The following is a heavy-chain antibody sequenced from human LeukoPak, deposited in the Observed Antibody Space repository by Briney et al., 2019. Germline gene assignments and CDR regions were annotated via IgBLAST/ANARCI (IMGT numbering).Heavy chain of an antibody. V-gene: IGHV1-46*01. CDR2: VNPSGSST. CDR1: GYTFTSYY. Sequence: ASVKVSCKASGYTFTSYYMHWVRQAPGQGLEWMGIVNPSGSSTSYAQKFQGRVTITRDTSTSTVYMELSSLRSEDTAMYYCARGGRDSSGYYPLHYWGQGTLVTVSS. J-gene: IGHJ4*02. D-gene: IGHD3-22*01. CDR3: ARGGRDSSGYYPLHY.